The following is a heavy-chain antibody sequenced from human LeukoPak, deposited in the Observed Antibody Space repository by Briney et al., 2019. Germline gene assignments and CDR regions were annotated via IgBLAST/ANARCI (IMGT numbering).Heavy chain of an antibody. J-gene: IGHJ4*02. V-gene: IGHV3-23*01. Sequence: PGGSLRLSCAASGFTFSTYAMSWVRQAPEKGLECVSAISGSGGRTYYADSVKGRFTIPRDNSKNTLNLQMNSLRAEDTAVYYCAKDRLGSSWYYFDYWGQGTLVTVSS. CDR1: GFTFSTYA. CDR2: ISGSGGRT. D-gene: IGHD6-13*01. CDR3: AKDRLGSSWYYFDY.